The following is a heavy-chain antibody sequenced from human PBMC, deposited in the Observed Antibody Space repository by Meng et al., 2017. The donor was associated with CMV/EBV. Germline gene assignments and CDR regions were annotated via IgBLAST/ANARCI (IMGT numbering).Heavy chain of an antibody. CDR2: IYSGGST. V-gene: IGHV3-66*02. D-gene: IGHD4-11*01. CDR3: ARDDTVTRYYYYYGMDV. J-gene: IGHJ6*02. Sequence: GGSLRLSCAASGFTFSDYYMNWVRQAPGKGLEWVSVIYSGGSTYYADSVKGRFTISRDNSKNTLYLQMNSLRAEDTAVYYCARDDTVTRYYYYYGMDVWGQGTTVTVSS. CDR1: GFTFSDYY.